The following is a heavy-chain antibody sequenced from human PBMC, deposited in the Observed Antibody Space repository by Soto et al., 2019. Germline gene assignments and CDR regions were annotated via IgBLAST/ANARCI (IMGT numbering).Heavy chain of an antibody. J-gene: IGHJ4*02. D-gene: IGHD6-6*01. CDR2: IGTAGDT. V-gene: IGHV3-13*01. CDR3: ARGCSSSSCFDY. Sequence: LRLSCAASGFTFSSYDMHWVRQATGKGLEWVSAIGTAGDTYYPGSVKGRFTISRENAKNSLYLQMNSLRAGDTAVYYCARGCSSSSCFDYWGQGTLVTVSS. CDR1: GFTFSSYD.